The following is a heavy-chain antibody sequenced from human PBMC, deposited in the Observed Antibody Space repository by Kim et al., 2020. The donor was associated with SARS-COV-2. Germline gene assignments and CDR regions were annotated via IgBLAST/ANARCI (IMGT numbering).Heavy chain of an antibody. D-gene: IGHD7-27*01. CDR3: ARPGVDV. CDR1: GFTFSSNW. J-gene: IGHJ6*02. Sequence: GSLRLSCAASGFTFSSNWMDWVRQAPGKGLVWVSRINNDGSGTSYAASVKGRFTISRDNAKNTLYLQMNSLRAEDTAVYYCARPGVDVWGQGTTVTVSS. CDR2: INNDGSGT. V-gene: IGHV3-74*01.